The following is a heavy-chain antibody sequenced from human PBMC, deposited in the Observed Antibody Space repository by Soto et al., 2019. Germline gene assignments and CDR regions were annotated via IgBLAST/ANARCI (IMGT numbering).Heavy chain of an antibody. V-gene: IGHV1-8*01. J-gene: IGHJ6*03. CDR2: MNPNSGNT. Sequence: QVQLVQSGAEVKKPGASVKVSCKASGYTFTSYDINWVRQATGQGLEWMGWMNPNSGNTGYAQKFQGRVTMTRNTAISTAYMELSSLRSEDTAVYYCAREAGGLWEGYRSSSNHYYMDVWGKGTTVTVSS. D-gene: IGHD6-6*01. CDR1: GYTFTSYD. CDR3: AREAGGLWEGYRSSSNHYYMDV.